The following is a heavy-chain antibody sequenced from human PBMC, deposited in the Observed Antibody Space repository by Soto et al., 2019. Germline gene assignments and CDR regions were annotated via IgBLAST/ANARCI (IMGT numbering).Heavy chain of an antibody. J-gene: IGHJ5*02. CDR3: ARSRDALLSDNNWFDP. CDR1: GGSISSGVYY. V-gene: IGHV4-61*08. CDR2: IYYSGST. Sequence: TSETLSLTRTVSGGSISSGVYYWSWIRQHPGKGLEWIGYIYYSGSTYYNPSLKSRVTISVDTSKNQFSLKLSSVTAADTAVYYCARSRDALLSDNNWFDPWGQGTLVTVSS. D-gene: IGHD3-10*01.